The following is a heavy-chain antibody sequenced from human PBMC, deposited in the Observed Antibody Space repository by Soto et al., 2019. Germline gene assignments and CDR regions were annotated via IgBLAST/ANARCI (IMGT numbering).Heavy chain of an antibody. D-gene: IGHD7-27*01. V-gene: IGHV4-61*01. CDR3: ARTVMPVGNLAAFDH. Sequence: SETLSLTCNVSGGSVSSVKYFWSWIRQPPGKGLEWIAYIYNNGNTNYNPSLKSRATISVDTSKNQSSLKLTSVTAADSAVYFCARTVMPVGNLAAFDHWGQGVLVTVSS. J-gene: IGHJ4*02. CDR1: GGSVSSVKYF. CDR2: IYNNGNT.